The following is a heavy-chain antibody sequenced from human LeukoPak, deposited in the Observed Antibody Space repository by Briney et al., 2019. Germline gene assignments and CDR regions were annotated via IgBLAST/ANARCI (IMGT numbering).Heavy chain of an antibody. CDR2: ISSNGGST. Sequence: GGSLRLSCAASGFTFNSYAMHWVRQAPGEGLEYVSAISSNGGSTYYANSVKGRFTISRDNSKNTLYLQMGSLRAEDMAVYYCARGARTAGTNNYFDYWGQGTLVTVSS. V-gene: IGHV3-64*01. D-gene: IGHD6-13*01. J-gene: IGHJ4*02. CDR3: ARGARTAGTNNYFDY. CDR1: GFTFNSYA.